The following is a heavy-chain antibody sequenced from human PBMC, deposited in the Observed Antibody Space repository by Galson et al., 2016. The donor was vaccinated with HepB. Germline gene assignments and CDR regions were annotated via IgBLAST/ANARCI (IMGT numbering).Heavy chain of an antibody. D-gene: IGHD3-10*01. V-gene: IGHV3-23*01. CDR1: GFTFTFYA. J-gene: IGHJ4*01. CDR2: IAGNGGGI. CDR3: ANDSGWGPRNFGY. Sequence: SLRLSCAASGFTFTFYAMTWVRQAPGKGLEWLSSIAGNGGGICYADSVKGRFAISRDNSKNTLYLEMNNMRAEATAVYYCANDSGWGPRNFGYWGQGTLVTVSS.